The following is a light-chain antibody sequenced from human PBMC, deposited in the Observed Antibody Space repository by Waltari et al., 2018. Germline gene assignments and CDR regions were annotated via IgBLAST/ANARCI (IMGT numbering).Light chain of an antibody. V-gene: IGLV1-40*01. Sequence: QSVLTQPPSVSGAPGQRVTISCTGNSSNIGTGYELHWYQQFPGTAPRLLIFDNRNRPSGGPDRFSGSKSGTSASLAITGLQAEDEADYYCQSYDISLNGWVFGGGTKLTVL. CDR1: SSNIGTGYE. J-gene: IGLJ3*02. CDR2: DNR. CDR3: QSYDISLNGWV.